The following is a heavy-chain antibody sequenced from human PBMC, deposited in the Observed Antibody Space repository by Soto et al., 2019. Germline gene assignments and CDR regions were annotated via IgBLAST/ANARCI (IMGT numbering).Heavy chain of an antibody. J-gene: IGHJ6*02. CDR3: ARDRRIVGATRYYYYGMDV. CDR1: GFTFSSYS. D-gene: IGHD1-26*01. CDR2: ISSSSSYI. Sequence: GGSLRLSCAASGFTFSSYSMNWVRQAPGKGLEWVSSISSSSSYIYYADSVKGRFTISRDNAKNSLYLQMNSLRAEDTAVYYCARDRRIVGATRYYYYGMDVWGQGTTVTVSS. V-gene: IGHV3-21*01.